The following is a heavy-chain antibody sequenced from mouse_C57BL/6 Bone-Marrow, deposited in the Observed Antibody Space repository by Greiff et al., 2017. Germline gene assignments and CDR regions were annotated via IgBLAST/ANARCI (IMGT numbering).Heavy chain of an antibody. CDR1: GFNIKDDY. J-gene: IGHJ2*01. Sequence: VQLQQSGAELVRPGASVKLSCTASGFNIKDDYMHWVKQRPEQGLEWIGWIDPENGDTEYASKFQGKATITADTSSNTAYLQLSSLTSEDTAVYYCTQGTTVVPDYFDYWGQGTTLTVSS. CDR3: TQGTTVVPDYFDY. CDR2: IDPENGDT. V-gene: IGHV14-4*01. D-gene: IGHD1-1*01.